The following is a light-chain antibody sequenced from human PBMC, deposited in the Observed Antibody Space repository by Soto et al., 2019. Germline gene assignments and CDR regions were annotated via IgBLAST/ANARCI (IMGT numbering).Light chain of an antibody. J-gene: IGKJ1*01. CDR3: QQRINWPAT. V-gene: IGKV3-11*01. CDR1: QTVSSY. CDR2: DAS. Sequence: EIVLTQSPDTLSLSPGERATLSCRASQTVSSYLAWYQQKPGQAPRLLMYDASNRATGIPARFSGSGSGTDFTLTISSLEPEDFAVYYCQQRINWPATFGQGTKVDIK.